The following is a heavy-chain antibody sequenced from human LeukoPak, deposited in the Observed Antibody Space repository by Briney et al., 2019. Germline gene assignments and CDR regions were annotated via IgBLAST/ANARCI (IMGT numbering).Heavy chain of an antibody. V-gene: IGHV1-69*04. J-gene: IGHJ4*02. CDR3: ATYGDTSELDY. CDR1: GGTFSSYA. Sequence: SVKVSCKASGGTFSSYAISWVRQAPGQGLEWMGRIIPILGIANYAQKFQGRVTITADRSTSTAYMELSSLRSEDTAVYYCATYGDTSELDYWGQGTLVTVSS. D-gene: IGHD4-17*01. CDR2: IIPILGIA.